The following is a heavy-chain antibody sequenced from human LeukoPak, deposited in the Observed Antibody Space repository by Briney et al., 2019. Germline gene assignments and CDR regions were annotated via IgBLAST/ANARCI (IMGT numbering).Heavy chain of an antibody. CDR3: ARGYCGGDCYGLFDY. D-gene: IGHD2-21*02. V-gene: IGHV1-2*06. J-gene: IGHJ4*02. Sequence: ASVKVSCKASGCTFTGYYMRWVRQAPGQRLEWMGRINPNSGGTNYAQKFQGRVTMTRDTSISTAYMELSRLRSDDTAVYYCARGYCGGDCYGLFDYWGQGTLVTVSS. CDR1: GCTFTGYY. CDR2: INPNSGGT.